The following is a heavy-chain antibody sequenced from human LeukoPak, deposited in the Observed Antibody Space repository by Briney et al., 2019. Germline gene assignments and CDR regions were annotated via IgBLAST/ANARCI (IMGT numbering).Heavy chain of an antibody. J-gene: IGHJ4*02. Sequence: ASVNVSCKASGYTFTSYYIHWVRRAPGQGLEWMGMISAYKGNTNYAQKLQGRVTMTTDTSTSTAYMELRSLRSVDTAVYYCARDQDSSGYYPPVGDYWGQGTLVTVSS. V-gene: IGHV1-18*04. CDR2: ISAYKGNT. CDR1: GYTFTSYY. D-gene: IGHD3-22*01. CDR3: ARDQDSSGYYPPVGDY.